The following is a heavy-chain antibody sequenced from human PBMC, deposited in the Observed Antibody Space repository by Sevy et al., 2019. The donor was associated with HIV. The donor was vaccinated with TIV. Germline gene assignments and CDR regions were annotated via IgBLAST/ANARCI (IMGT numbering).Heavy chain of an antibody. D-gene: IGHD5-18*01. CDR3: SRDLRLRGYSYGCFDY. V-gene: IGHV1-2*02. J-gene: IGHJ4*02. Sequence: ASVKVSCKASGYTFTGQYIHWVRQAPGQGLEWMGWINPNSGDTKYAQEFKGRVTMTRDTSISTAYMELSGLKSDDTAVYYCSRDLRLRGYSYGCFDYWGQGTLFTVSS. CDR2: INPNSGDT. CDR1: GYTFTGQY.